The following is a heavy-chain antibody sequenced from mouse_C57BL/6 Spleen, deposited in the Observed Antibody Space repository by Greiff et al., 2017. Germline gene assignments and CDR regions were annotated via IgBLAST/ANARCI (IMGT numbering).Heavy chain of an antibody. V-gene: IGHV5-6*01. Sequence: EVQGVESGGDLVKPGGSLKLSCAASGFTFSSYGMSWVRQTPDKRLEWVATISSGGSYTYYPDSVKGRFTISRDNAKNTLYLQMSSLKSENTAMYYCARPDGYYFDYWGQGTTLTFSS. CDR3: ARPDGYYFDY. D-gene: IGHD2-3*01. CDR2: ISSGGSYT. CDR1: GFTFSSYG. J-gene: IGHJ2*01.